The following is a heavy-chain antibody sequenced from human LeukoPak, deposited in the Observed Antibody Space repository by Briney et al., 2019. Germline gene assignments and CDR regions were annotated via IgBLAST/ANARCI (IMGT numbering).Heavy chain of an antibody. CDR2: INSYNGNT. CDR3: ARVWFGESGSFDY. D-gene: IGHD3-10*01. Sequence: VASVKVSCKASGYTFTSYGFSWVRQAPGQGLEWMGWINSYNGNTNYAQNLQGRVTMTTDTSTSTAYMELRSLRSDDTAVYYCARVWFGESGSFDYWGQGTLVTVSS. V-gene: IGHV1-18*01. CDR1: GYTFTSYG. J-gene: IGHJ4*02.